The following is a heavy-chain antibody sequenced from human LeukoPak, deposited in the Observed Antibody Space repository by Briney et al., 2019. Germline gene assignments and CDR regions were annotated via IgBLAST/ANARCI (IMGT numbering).Heavy chain of an antibody. CDR2: ISSSSSTI. D-gene: IGHD3-22*01. V-gene: IGHV3-11*04. J-gene: IGHJ4*02. CDR1: GFTFSDYY. CDR3: ARDAWLSFDY. Sequence: GGSLRLSCAASGFTFSDYYMSWLRQAPGKGREWGSYISSSSSTIYYAVSVRGRFTISRDNAKNSLYLQMNGLRAEDTAVYYCARDAWLSFDYWGQGTMVTVCS.